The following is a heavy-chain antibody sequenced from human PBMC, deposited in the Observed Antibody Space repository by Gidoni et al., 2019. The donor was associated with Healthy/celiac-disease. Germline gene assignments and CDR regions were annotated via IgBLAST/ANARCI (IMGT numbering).Heavy chain of an antibody. D-gene: IGHD2-15*01. J-gene: IGHJ4*02. CDR1: EYTFTSYD. CDR2: MNPNSGNT. V-gene: IGHV1-8*01. CDR3: ARAPPDSGNDY. Sequence: QVQLVQSGAEVKQPGASVKVSCKASEYTFTSYDINWVRQATGQGLECMGWMNPNSGNTGYAQKFQGRVTMTRNTSISTAYRELSSLRSEDTAVYYCARAPPDSGNDYWGQGTLVTVSS.